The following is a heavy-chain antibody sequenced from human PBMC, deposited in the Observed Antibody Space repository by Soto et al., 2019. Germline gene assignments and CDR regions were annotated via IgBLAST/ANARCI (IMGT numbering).Heavy chain of an antibody. CDR1: GYTFTSYG. J-gene: IGHJ6*02. CDR3: ASPITGTTQFADDYYCGMDV. CDR2: ISAYNGNT. D-gene: IGHD1-7*01. V-gene: IGHV1-18*01. Sequence: QVQLVQSGAEVKKPGASVKVSCKASGYTFTSYGISWVRQAPGQGLEWMGWISAYNGNTNYAQKLQGRVTMTTDKYTSTAYMQMRSLRSDDTAVYYCASPITGTTQFADDYYCGMDVWGQGTTVTV.